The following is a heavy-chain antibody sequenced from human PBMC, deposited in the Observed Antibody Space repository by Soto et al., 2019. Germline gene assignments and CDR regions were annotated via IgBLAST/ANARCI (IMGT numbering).Heavy chain of an antibody. CDR1: GFTFRNAG. Sequence: QVQLVQSGGGVVQPGRSLRLSCATSGFTFRNAGFHWVRQAPGKGLEWVAVIWYDGSKKYYADSMKGRFTISRDDSKSTLYLEINSLGAGDTAVYFCARDQGVTNYYFDYWGQGDLVIVSS. D-gene: IGHD5-18*01. J-gene: IGHJ4*02. V-gene: IGHV3-33*01. CDR2: IWYDGSKK. CDR3: ARDQGVTNYYFDY.